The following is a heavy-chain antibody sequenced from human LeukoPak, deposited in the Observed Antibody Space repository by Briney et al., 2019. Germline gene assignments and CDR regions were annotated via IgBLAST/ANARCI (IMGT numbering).Heavy chain of an antibody. Sequence: GGSLRLSCAASGFTFSSYWMSWVRQAPGKGLEWVANIKQDGSEKYYVDSVKSRFTISRDNAKNSMYLQMNSLRAEDTAVYYCAREGYSSSSHDYWGQGTLVTVSS. J-gene: IGHJ4*01. CDR3: AREGYSSSSHDY. CDR2: IKQDGSEK. V-gene: IGHV3-7*01. CDR1: GFTFSSYW. D-gene: IGHD6-6*01.